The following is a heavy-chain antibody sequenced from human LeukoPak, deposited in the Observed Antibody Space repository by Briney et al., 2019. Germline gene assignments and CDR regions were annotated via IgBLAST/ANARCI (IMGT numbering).Heavy chain of an antibody. Sequence: GGSLRLSCAASGFTFSSYNMNWVRQAPGKGLEWVSAISGSGGSTYYADSVKGRFTISRDNSKNTLYLQMNSLRAEDTAVYYCAKDLRGFHITMIVVVISGAFDIWGQGTMVTVSS. CDR3: AKDLRGFHITMIVVVISGAFDI. V-gene: IGHV3-23*01. D-gene: IGHD3-22*01. CDR2: ISGSGGST. CDR1: GFTFSSYN. J-gene: IGHJ3*02.